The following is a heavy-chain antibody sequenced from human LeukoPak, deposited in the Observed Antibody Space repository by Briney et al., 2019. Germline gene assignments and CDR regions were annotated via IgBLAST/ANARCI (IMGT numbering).Heavy chain of an antibody. J-gene: IGHJ6*03. CDR1: GGSFSGYY. Sequence: SETLSLTCAVYGGSFSGYYWSWIRQPPGKGLEWIGEINHSGSTNYNLSLKSRVTISVDTSKNQFSLKLSSVTAADTAVYYRARQAYGSAPTTCYYMDVWGKGTTVTISS. CDR3: ARQAYGSAPTTCYYMDV. V-gene: IGHV4-34*01. CDR2: INHSGST. D-gene: IGHD3-10*01.